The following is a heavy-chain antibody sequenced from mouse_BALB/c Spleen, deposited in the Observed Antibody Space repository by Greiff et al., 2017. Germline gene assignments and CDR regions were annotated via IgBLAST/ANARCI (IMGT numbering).Heavy chain of an antibody. V-gene: IGHV5-17*02. CDR2: ISSGSSTI. D-gene: IGHD4-1*01. CDR3: ARDLNWDGYFDV. Sequence: EVKLVESGGGLVQPGGSRKLSCAASGFTFSSFGMHWVRQAPEKGLEWVAYISSGSSTIYYADTVKGRFTISRDNPKNTLFLQMTSLRSEDTAMYYCARDLNWDGYFDVWGAGTTVTVSS. J-gene: IGHJ1*01. CDR1: GFTFSSFG.